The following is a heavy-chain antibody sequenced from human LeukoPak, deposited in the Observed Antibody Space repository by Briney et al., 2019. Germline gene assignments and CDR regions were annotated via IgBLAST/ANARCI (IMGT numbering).Heavy chain of an antibody. J-gene: IGHJ6*04. V-gene: IGHV3-23*01. CDR3: AEDRGHCSSTSCYSDGMDV. CDR2: ISGSGGST. D-gene: IGHD2-2*03. Sequence: PGGSLRLSCAASGFTFSSYAMSWVRQAPGKGLEWVSAISGSGGSTYYADSVKGRFTISRDNSKNTLYLQMNSLRAEDTAVYYCAEDRGHCSSTSCYSDGMDVWGKGTTVTVSS. CDR1: GFTFSSYA.